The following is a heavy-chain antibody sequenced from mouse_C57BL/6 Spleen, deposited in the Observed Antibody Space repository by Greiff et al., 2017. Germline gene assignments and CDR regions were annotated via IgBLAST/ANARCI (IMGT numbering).Heavy chain of an antibody. V-gene: IGHV2-2*01. J-gene: IGHJ3*01. Sequence: QVQLKESGPGLVQPSQSLSITCTVSGFSLTSYGVHWVRQSPGKGLAWLGVIWSGGSTDYNAAFISRLSISKDNSKSQVFFKMNSLQADDTAIYYCANYGCAYWGQGTLVTVSA. CDR3: ANYGCAY. CDR1: GFSLTSYG. CDR2: IWSGGST.